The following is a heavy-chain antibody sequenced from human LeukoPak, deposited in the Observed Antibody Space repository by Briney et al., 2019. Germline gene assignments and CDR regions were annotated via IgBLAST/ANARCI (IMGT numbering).Heavy chain of an antibody. CDR1: GDSIKNGAYT. CDR3: ARQRAVSTTRGFDI. CDR2: IYHSGST. V-gene: IGHV4-30-2*01. D-gene: IGHD5/OR15-5a*01. J-gene: IGHJ3*02. Sequence: SETLSLTCAVSGDSIKNGAYTWSWIRQPPGKGLEWIGDIYHSGSTNYNPSLKSRVTLSVDMSKNQFSLNLSSVTAADTAVYWCARQRAVSTTRGFDIWGQGTMVTVSS.